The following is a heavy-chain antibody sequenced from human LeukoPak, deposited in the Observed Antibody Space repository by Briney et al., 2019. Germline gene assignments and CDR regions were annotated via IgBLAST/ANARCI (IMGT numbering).Heavy chain of an antibody. J-gene: IGHJ4*02. CDR3: AKDMDYDILTGYYNSDY. CDR1: GFTFSSYA. Sequence: GGSLRLSCAASGFTFSSYAMSWVRQAPGKGLEWVSAISGSGGSTYYADSVKGRFTISRDNSKNTLYLQMNSLRAEDTAVYYCAKDMDYDILTGYYNSDYWGQGTLVTVSS. CDR2: ISGSGGST. D-gene: IGHD3-9*01. V-gene: IGHV3-23*01.